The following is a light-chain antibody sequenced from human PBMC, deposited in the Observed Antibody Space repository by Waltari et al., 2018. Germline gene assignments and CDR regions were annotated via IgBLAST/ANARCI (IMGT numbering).Light chain of an antibody. CDR2: ANN. CDR3: QSYDNSLRGV. V-gene: IGLV1-40*01. J-gene: IGLJ3*02. CDR1: PSHIGAHYA. Sequence: QSVLKHPPSVSGAPGQRVTISCTRSPSHIGAHYAVQWYQQVPGTAPKLLIYANNNPPSGVPDRFSGSRSGTPASLAITGLQAEDEADYYCQSYDNSLRGVFGGGTKLTVL.